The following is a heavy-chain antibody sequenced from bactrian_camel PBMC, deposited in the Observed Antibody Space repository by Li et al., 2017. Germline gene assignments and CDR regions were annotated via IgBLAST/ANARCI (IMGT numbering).Heavy chain of an antibody. CDR1: ELVFADSD. J-gene: IGHJ2*01. D-gene: IGHD6*01. CDR3: GKTGTGSWDIYSRYLEV. Sequence: HVQLVESGGGSVQAGETLRLSCTASELVFADSDMGWYRQAPGNECELVSSVSSDSGVYYEDSVKGRFTIAQDNAKNTVYLQLNSLKTEDMAMYFCGKTGTGSWDIYSRYLEVWGQGTQVTVS. CDR2: VSSDSGV. V-gene: IGHV3S63*01.